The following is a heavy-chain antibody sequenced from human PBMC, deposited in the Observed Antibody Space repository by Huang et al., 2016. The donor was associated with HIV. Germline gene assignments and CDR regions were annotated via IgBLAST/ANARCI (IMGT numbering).Heavy chain of an antibody. V-gene: IGHV4-39*01. D-gene: IGHD3-10*01. CDR1: GGSIRSSDYH. Sequence: QLLLQESGPGLVKPSEALALTCAVSGGSIRSSDYHWGWIRQPPGKGLGWIGSSYYKGSTHYSPSLKSRVTRAVDTSKNLFFLNLTAMTAADTAVYYCARHREGPVAYYSGWGSHLNYMDVWGRGRTVVVSS. CDR3: ARHREGPVAYYSGWGSHLNYMDV. J-gene: IGHJ6*03. CDR2: SYYKGST.